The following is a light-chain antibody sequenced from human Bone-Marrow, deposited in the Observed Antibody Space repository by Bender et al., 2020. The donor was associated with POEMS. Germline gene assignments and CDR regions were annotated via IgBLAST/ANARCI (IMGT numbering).Light chain of an antibody. V-gene: IGLV2-23*01. CDR2: EDL. CDR3: CSYAGPWV. CDR1: SSDVGNYNL. J-gene: IGLJ3*02. Sequence: QSALTQPASVSGSPGQSITISCTGTSSDVGNYNLVSWYQQHPGKAPKLMLYEDLKRPSGVSSRFSGSKSGNTASLTISGLQSEDEADYYCCSYAGPWVFGGGTKVTVL.